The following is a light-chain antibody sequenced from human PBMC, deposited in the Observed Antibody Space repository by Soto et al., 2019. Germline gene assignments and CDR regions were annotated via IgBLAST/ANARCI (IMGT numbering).Light chain of an antibody. Sequence: DIQMTQSPSTLSASLGDRATITCRASQSISSWLAWYQQKPGKAPKLLIYKASSLESGVPSRFSGSGSGTEFTLTISSLQPDDFATYYCQQYNSYSPWTFGQGTKVDIK. J-gene: IGKJ1*01. CDR3: QQYNSYSPWT. CDR1: QSISSW. CDR2: KAS. V-gene: IGKV1-5*03.